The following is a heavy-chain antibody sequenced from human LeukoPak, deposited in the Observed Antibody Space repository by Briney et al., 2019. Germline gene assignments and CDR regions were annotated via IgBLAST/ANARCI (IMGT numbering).Heavy chain of an antibody. CDR3: ARDMRQLGYYYYYMDV. V-gene: IGHV4-39*07. CDR1: GGSISSSSYY. CDR2: IYYSGST. D-gene: IGHD6-6*01. Sequence: SETLSLTCTVSGGSISSSSYYWGWIRQPPGKGLEWIGSIYYSGSTYYNPSLKSRVTISVDMSKNQFSLKLSSVTAADTAVYYCARDMRQLGYYYYYMDVWGKGTTVTVSS. J-gene: IGHJ6*03.